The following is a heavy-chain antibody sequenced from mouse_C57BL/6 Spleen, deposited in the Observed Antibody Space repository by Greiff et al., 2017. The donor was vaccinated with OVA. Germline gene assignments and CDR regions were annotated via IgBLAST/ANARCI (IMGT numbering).Heavy chain of an antibody. J-gene: IGHJ4*01. CDR3: AQLGRGYAMDY. Sequence: EVMLVESGGGLVKPGGSLKLSCAASGFTFSDYGMHWVRQAPEKGLEWVAYISSGSSTIYYADTVKGRFTISRDNAKNTLFLQMTRLRSEDTAMYYCAQLGRGYAMDYWGQGTSVTVSS. D-gene: IGHD4-1*02. V-gene: IGHV5-17*01. CDR2: ISSGSSTI. CDR1: GFTFSDYG.